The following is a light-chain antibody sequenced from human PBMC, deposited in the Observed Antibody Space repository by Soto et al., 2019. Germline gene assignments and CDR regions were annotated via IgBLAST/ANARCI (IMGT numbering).Light chain of an antibody. CDR3: SSYAGSNERWV. CDR1: SSDIGAYNY. Sequence: QSALTQPPSASGSPGQSVTISCTGTSSDIGAYNYVSWYQQHPGKAPKLMIHEVSNRPSGVPDRFSGSKSGNTASLTVSELQAEDEADYYCSSYAGSNERWVFGGGTKLTVL. J-gene: IGLJ3*02. V-gene: IGLV2-8*01. CDR2: EVS.